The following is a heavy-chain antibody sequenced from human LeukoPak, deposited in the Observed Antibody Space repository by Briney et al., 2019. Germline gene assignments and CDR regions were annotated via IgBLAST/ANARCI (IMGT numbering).Heavy chain of an antibody. J-gene: IGHJ4*02. CDR2: FYDSGST. CDR1: GGSFSPYY. V-gene: IGHV4-59*01. Sequence: SETLSLTCSVSGGSFSPYYWSWIRQPPGKGLEWIGYFYDSGSTTYNPSLKSRVTISVDTSKNQFSLKMSSMTAADTAVYYCARDRTLYCSGGNCYSGGFDYWGQGTPVTVSS. CDR3: ARDRTLYCSGGNCYSGGFDY. D-gene: IGHD2-15*01.